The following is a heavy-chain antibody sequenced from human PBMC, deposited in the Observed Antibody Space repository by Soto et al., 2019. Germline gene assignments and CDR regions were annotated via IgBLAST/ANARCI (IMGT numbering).Heavy chain of an antibody. J-gene: IGHJ6*02. D-gene: IGHD3-3*01. CDR2: ISSTGGST. CDR1: RFTFSNYA. V-gene: IGHV3-23*01. CDR3: ARAHDYDFWSGFLFYGMDV. Sequence: HPGGSLRLSCAASRFTFSNYAMSWVRQAPGKGLEWVSGISSTGGSTYYADSVKGRFTISRDNSKNTLDLQVSSLRAEDTAIYYRARAHDYDFWSGFLFYGMDVWGQGTTVTVSS.